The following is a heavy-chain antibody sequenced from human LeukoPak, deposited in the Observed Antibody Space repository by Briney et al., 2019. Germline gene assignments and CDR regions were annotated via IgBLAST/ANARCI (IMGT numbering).Heavy chain of an antibody. CDR1: GYTFTGYY. Sequence: GASVKVSCKASGYTFTGYYMHWVGQAPGQGLEWMGWINPNSGGTNYAQKFQGRVTMTRDTSISTAYMELSRLRSDDTAVYYCARGRYYYDSSGPSNWFDPWGQGTLVTVSS. J-gene: IGHJ5*02. D-gene: IGHD3-22*01. V-gene: IGHV1-2*02. CDR2: INPNSGGT. CDR3: ARGRYYYDSSGPSNWFDP.